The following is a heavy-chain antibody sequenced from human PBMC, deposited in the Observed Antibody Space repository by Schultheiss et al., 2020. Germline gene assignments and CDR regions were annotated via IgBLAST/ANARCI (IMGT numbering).Heavy chain of an antibody. D-gene: IGHD3-16*02. CDR2: IYYSGST. Sequence: SETLSLTCTVSGGSISSYYWSWIRQPPGKGLEWIGYIYYSGSTNYNPSLKSRVTMSVDTSKNQFSLKLSSVTAADTAVYYCATLRRMITFGGVIVADAFDIWGQGTMVTVSS. J-gene: IGHJ3*02. V-gene: IGHV4-59*12. CDR1: GGSISSYY. CDR3: ATLRRMITFGGVIVADAFDI.